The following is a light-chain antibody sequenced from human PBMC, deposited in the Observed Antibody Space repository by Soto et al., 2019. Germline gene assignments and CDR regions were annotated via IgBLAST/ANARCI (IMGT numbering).Light chain of an antibody. V-gene: IGLV2-14*01. Sequence: QAVLTQPASVSGSPGQSITISCTGTSSDVGSYNYVSWYQQHPGKAPKLMIYDVSNRPSGVSNRFSGSKSGNTASLTIPGLQAEDEADYYCSSYTSSSTVVFGGGTKLTVL. CDR3: SSYTSSSTVV. J-gene: IGLJ2*01. CDR1: SSDVGSYNY. CDR2: DVS.